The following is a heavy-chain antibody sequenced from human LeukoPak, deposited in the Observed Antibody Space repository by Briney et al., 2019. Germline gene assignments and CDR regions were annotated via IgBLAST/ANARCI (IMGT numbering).Heavy chain of an antibody. CDR2: IYYSGST. V-gene: IGHV4-59*01. D-gene: IGHD1-26*01. J-gene: IGHJ4*02. CDR1: GDSITSYY. Sequence: SETLSLTCTVSGDSITSYYWSWIRQPPGKGLECIGYIYYSGSTNYNPSLKSRVTISLDTSKNQFPLKLSSVTAADTAVYYCAGGSSFDYWGQGTLVTVSS. CDR3: AGGSSFDY.